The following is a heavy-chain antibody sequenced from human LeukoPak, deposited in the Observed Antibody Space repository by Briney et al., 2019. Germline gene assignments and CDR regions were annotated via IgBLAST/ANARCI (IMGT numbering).Heavy chain of an antibody. Sequence: GESLQISCKGLGYSFTTYWIGWVRLMPGKGLEWMGIIYPGDSDIRYSPTFQGQVTISLDNSIATAYLHWSSLRASDTATYYCARSPTTVSNPTHFDSWGQGTLVTVSS. CDR2: IYPGDSDI. V-gene: IGHV5-51*01. J-gene: IGHJ4*02. D-gene: IGHD4-17*01. CDR3: ARSPTTVSNPTHFDS. CDR1: GYSFTTYW.